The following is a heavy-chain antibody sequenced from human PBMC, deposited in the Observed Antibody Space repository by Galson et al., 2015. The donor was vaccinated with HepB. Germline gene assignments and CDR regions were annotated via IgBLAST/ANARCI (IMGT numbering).Heavy chain of an antibody. D-gene: IGHD6-13*01. Sequence: SLRLSCAASGFSFTNYAMHWVRQAPGKGLEYVSAISSDGGSTYYADSVKGRCTISRDNSKSTLYLQMSSLRAEDTAVYYCVKDRQYSSSWYYFDYWGQGTLVTVSS. CDR1: GFSFTNYA. CDR3: VKDRQYSSSWYYFDY. CDR2: ISSDGGST. V-gene: IGHV3-64D*09. J-gene: IGHJ4*02.